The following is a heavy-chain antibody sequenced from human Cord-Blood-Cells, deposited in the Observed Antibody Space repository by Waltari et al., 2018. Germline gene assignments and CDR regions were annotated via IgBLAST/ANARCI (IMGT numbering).Heavy chain of an antibody. J-gene: IGHJ4*02. V-gene: IGHV4-34*01. CDR3: ASYYGSGSYYNDY. D-gene: IGHD3-10*01. Sequence: QVQLQQWGAGLLKPSETLSLTFAVSGGSFSGYYRSWTRQPPGKGLEWIGEINHSGSTNYNPSVKSRVTISVDTSKNQFSLKLSSVTAADTAVYYCASYYGSGSYYNDYWGQGTLVTVSS. CDR1: GGSFSGYY. CDR2: INHSGST.